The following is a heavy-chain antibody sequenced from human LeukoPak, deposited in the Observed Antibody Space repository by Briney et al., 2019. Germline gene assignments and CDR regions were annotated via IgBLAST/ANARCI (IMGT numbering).Heavy chain of an antibody. J-gene: IGHJ6*02. Sequence: KASETLSLTCTVSGGSISSGNYYWSWIRQPPGKGLEWIGYIYHSGSTNYNPSLNSRVTISVDTSKNQFSLKLSSVTAADTAVYYCARVTLRYYYGSWGMDVWGQGTTVTVSS. V-gene: IGHV4-61*01. CDR2: IYHSGST. CDR3: ARVTLRYYYGSWGMDV. CDR1: GGSISSGNYY. D-gene: IGHD3-10*01.